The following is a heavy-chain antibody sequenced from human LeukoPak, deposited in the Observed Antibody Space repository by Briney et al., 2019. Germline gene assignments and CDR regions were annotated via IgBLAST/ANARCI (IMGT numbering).Heavy chain of an antibody. V-gene: IGHV1-2*02. CDR2: INPNSGGT. D-gene: IGHD2-21*02. CDR1: GYTFTGYY. J-gene: IGHJ4*02. Sequence: ASVKVSCKASGYTFTGYYMHWVRQAPGQGLERMGWINPNSGGTNYAQKFQGRVTMTRDTSISTAYMELSRLRSEDTAVYYCARGGHIVVVTAIEGYYFDYWGQGTLVTVSS. CDR3: ARGGHIVVVTAIEGYYFDY.